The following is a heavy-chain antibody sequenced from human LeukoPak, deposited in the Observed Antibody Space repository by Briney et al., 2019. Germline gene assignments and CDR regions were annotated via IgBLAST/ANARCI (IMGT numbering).Heavy chain of an antibody. D-gene: IGHD2-21*01. Sequence: PGGSLRLSCAASGFTFSSYAMSWVRQAPGKGLEWVSAISGSGGSTYYADSVKGRFTISRDNSKNTLYLQMNSLRAEDEAVYYCAKAGGWGGLFGGEFWGQGTLVTVSS. CDR3: AKAGGWGGLFGGEF. J-gene: IGHJ4*02. CDR2: ISGSGGST. CDR1: GFTFSSYA. V-gene: IGHV3-23*01.